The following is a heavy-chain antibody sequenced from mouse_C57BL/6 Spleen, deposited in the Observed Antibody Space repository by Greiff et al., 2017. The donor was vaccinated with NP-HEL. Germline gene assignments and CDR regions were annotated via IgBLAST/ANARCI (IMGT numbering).Heavy chain of an antibody. CDR2: INPYNGGT. CDR1: GYTFTDYY. J-gene: IGHJ2*01. CDR3: AIQRFYSNFYFDY. V-gene: IGHV1-19*01. D-gene: IGHD2-5*01. Sequence: EVQLQQSGPVLVKPGASVKMSCKASGYTFTDYYMNWVKQSHGKSLEWIGVINPYNGGTSYNQKFKGKATLTVDKSSSTAYMELNSLTSEDSAVYYCAIQRFYSNFYFDYWGQGTTLTVSS.